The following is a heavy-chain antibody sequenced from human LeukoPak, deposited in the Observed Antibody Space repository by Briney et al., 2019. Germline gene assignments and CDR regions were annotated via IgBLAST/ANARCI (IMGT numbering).Heavy chain of an antibody. Sequence: SETLSLTCAVYGGSFRGYYWSWIRQPPGKGLEWIGEINHSGSTNYNPSLKSRVTISVDTSKNQFSLKLSSVTAADTAVYYCASGRFGDYNWFDPWGQGTLVTVSS. D-gene: IGHD3-10*01. V-gene: IGHV4-34*01. J-gene: IGHJ5*02. CDR2: INHSGST. CDR3: ASGRFGDYNWFDP. CDR1: GGSFRGYY.